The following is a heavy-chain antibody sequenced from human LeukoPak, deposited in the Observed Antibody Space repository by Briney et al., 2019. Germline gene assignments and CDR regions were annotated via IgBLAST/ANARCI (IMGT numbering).Heavy chain of an antibody. CDR3: AREIADILTRGWDLDL. V-gene: IGHV1-24*01. Sequence: GASVKVSCKVSGYTLTELSMHWVRQAPGKGLEWMGGFDPEDGETIYAQKFQGRVTMTEDTSTDTAYMELNSLRSEDTAVYYCAREIADILTRGWDLDLWGRGTLLTVSS. CDR2: FDPEDGET. J-gene: IGHJ2*01. CDR1: GYTLTELS. D-gene: IGHD3-9*01.